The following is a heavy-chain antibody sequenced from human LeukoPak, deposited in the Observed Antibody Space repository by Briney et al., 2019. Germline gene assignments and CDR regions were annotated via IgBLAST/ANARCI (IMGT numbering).Heavy chain of an antibody. CDR1: GGSISSSSYY. D-gene: IGHD6-13*01. Sequence: SETLSLTCTVSGGSISSSSYYWGWIRQPPGKGLEWIGSIYYSGSTYYNPSLKSRVTISVDTSKNQFSLKLSSVTAADTAVYYCARDNYSSSWYLGGGAFDIWGQGTMVTVSS. J-gene: IGHJ3*02. CDR3: ARDNYSSSWYLGGGAFDI. V-gene: IGHV4-39*07. CDR2: IYYSGST.